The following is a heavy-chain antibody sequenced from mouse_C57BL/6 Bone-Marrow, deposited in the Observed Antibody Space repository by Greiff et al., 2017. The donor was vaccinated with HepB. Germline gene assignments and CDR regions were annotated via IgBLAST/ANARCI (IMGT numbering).Heavy chain of an antibody. J-gene: IGHJ2*01. V-gene: IGHV5-17*01. Sequence: DVQLVESGGGLVKPGGSLKLSCAASGFTFSDYGMHWVRQAPEKGLEWVAYISSGSSTIYYADTVKGRFTISRDNAKNTLFLQMTSLRSEDTAMYYCARGYYYGSSYWGQGTTLTVSS. D-gene: IGHD1-1*01. CDR1: GFTFSDYG. CDR2: ISSGSSTI. CDR3: ARGYYYGSSY.